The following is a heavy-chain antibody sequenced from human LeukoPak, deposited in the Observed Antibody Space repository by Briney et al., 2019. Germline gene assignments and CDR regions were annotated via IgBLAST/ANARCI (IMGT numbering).Heavy chain of an antibody. V-gene: IGHV4-4*07. CDR1: GGSINSYY. Sequence: SETLSLTCTVSGGSINSYYWGWIRQPAGKGLEWIGRIYTSGSTNYNPPLSSRVTMSVDTSKNQFSLKLTSVTAADTAVYFCARGRFDSSGAGDYFDHWGQGTLVTVSS. CDR3: ARGRFDSSGAGDYFDH. CDR2: IYTSGST. D-gene: IGHD3-22*01. J-gene: IGHJ4*02.